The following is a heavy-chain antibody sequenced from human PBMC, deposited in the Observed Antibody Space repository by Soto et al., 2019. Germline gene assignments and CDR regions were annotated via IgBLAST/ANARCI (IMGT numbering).Heavy chain of an antibody. CDR2: IYSSGNT. CDR1: GGSINSYY. Sequence: QVQLQESGPGLVKPSETLSLTCTVSGGSINSYYWSWIRQSPEKGLEWIGYIYSSGNTNYNPSLKSRLTISVDTSKTQFSLRLSSVTAADTAVYYCARQYCSSTRCYQYFDYWGQGTLVTVSS. J-gene: IGHJ4*02. V-gene: IGHV4-59*08. CDR3: ARQYCSSTRCYQYFDY. D-gene: IGHD2-2*01.